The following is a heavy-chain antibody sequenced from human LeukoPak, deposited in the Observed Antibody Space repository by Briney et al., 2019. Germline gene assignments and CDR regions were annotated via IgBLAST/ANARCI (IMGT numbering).Heavy chain of an antibody. Sequence: ASVKVSCKASGYTFIGYGISWVRQAPGQGLEWMGWISAYNGKTNHAQNFQGRVTMTTDTSTSTAYMELRSLRSDDTAVYYCARDGKQQLGFDYWGQGTLVTVSS. V-gene: IGHV1-18*01. CDR2: ISAYNGKT. D-gene: IGHD6-13*01. J-gene: IGHJ4*02. CDR3: ARDGKQQLGFDY. CDR1: GYTFIGYG.